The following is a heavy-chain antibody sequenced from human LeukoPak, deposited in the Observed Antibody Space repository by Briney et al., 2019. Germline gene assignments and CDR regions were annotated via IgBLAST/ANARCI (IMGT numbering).Heavy chain of an antibody. V-gene: IGHV3-74*01. CDR3: ARESGSVTSEVDFDY. Sequence: GGSLRLSCAASGFTFSSYWMHWVRQAPGKGLVWVSRINTDGSSTNYADSVKGRFTIPRDNAKNTLYLQMNSLRAEDTAVYYCARESGSVTSEVDFDYWGQGTLVTVSS. CDR1: GFTFSSYW. D-gene: IGHD4-17*01. J-gene: IGHJ4*02. CDR2: INTDGSST.